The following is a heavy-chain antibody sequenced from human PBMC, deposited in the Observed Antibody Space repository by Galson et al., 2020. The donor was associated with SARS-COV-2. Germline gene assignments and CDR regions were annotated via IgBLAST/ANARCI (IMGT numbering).Heavy chain of an antibody. CDR3: AKGVTIGTKYYGMDV. CDR1: GFTFSNYG. CDR2: ITPHGRDK. V-gene: IGHV3-30*02. D-gene: IGHD1-1*01. Sequence: GGSLRLSCAASGFTFSNYGIPWVRRAPGKGLEWVAFITPHGRDKHYAESVKGRFTISRDNSKNTLYLQMNSLRVEDTAVYYCAKGVTIGTKYYGMDVWGQGTTVTVSS. J-gene: IGHJ6*02.